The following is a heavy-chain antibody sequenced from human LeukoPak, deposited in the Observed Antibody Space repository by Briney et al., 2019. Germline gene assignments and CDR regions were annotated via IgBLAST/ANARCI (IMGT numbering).Heavy chain of an antibody. V-gene: IGHV3-21*01. CDR2: ISSSSSYI. CDR1: GFTFSSYS. CDR3: ARGSITGILYYYYGMDV. Sequence: GGSLRLSCAASGFTFSSYSMNWVRQAPGKGLEWVSSISSSSSYIYYADSVKGRFTISRDNAKNSLYLQMNSLRAEDTAVYYCARGSITGILYYYYGMDVWDQGTTVTVSS. D-gene: IGHD1-20*01. J-gene: IGHJ6*02.